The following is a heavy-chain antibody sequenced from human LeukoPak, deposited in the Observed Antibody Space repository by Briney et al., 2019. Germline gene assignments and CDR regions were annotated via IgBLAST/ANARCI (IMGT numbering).Heavy chain of an antibody. CDR3: ARDRLIPGYSSSWYSTQFDY. Sequence: PSETLSLTCTVSGGSISSYYWSWIRQPAGKGLEWIGRIYTSGSTNCNPSLKSRVTISVDKSKNQFSLKLSSVTAADTAVYYCARDRLIPGYSSSWYSTQFDYWGQGTLVTVSS. CDR1: GGSISSYY. D-gene: IGHD6-13*01. CDR2: IYTSGST. J-gene: IGHJ4*02. V-gene: IGHV4-4*07.